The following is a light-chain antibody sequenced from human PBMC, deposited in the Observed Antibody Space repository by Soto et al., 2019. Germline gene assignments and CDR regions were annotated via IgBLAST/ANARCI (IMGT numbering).Light chain of an antibody. CDR3: TSYAGRNNLV. Sequence: QPVLAHPPSASGSPENSVTISCTGTSSDIGGYNYVSWYQQHPGKAPKLIIYEVSKRPSGVPDRFSGSKSGNTASLTVSGLQAEDEADYYCTSYAGRNNLVFAGGTKVTVL. CDR1: SSDIGGYNY. CDR2: EVS. V-gene: IGLV2-8*01. J-gene: IGLJ3*02.